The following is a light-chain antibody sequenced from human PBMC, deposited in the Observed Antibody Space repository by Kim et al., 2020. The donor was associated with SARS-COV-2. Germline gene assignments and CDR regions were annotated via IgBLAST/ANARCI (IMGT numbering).Light chain of an antibody. V-gene: IGLV3-1*01. Sequence: SVSPGQTASSTCSGDKLVDKYACWYQQKPGQSPVLVIYQDSKRPSGIPERFSGSNSGNTATLTISGTQAMDEADYYCQAWDSSTAVFGGGTQLTVL. J-gene: IGLJ3*02. CDR2: QDS. CDR3: QAWDSSTAV. CDR1: KLVDKY.